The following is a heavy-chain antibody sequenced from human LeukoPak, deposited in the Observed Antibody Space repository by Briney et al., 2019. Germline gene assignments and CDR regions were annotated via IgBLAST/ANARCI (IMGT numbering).Heavy chain of an antibody. CDR2: INHSGST. Sequence: PSETLSLTCAVYGGSFSGYYWSWIRQPPGKGLEWLGEINHSGSTNYNPSLKSQVHISVDMSKNQFSLKLSSVAAADAAVHYCARVLGPVDPWGQGTLVTVSS. D-gene: IGHD2/OR15-2a*01. J-gene: IGHJ5*02. CDR1: GGSFSGYY. CDR3: ARVLGPVDP. V-gene: IGHV4-34*01.